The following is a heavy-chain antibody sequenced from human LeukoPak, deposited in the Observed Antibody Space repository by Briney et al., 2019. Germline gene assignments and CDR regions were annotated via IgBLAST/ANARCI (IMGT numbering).Heavy chain of an antibody. CDR3: ASEEVCSGGSCYSWGFHYYGMDV. V-gene: IGHV4-34*01. CDR1: GGSFSGYY. Sequence: SETLSLTCAVYGGSFSGYYWSWIRQPPGKGLEWVGEINHSGSTNYNPSLKSRVTTSVDTSKNQFSLKLSSVTAADTAVYYCASEEVCSGGSCYSWGFHYYGMDVWGQGTTVTVSS. D-gene: IGHD2-15*01. J-gene: IGHJ6*02. CDR2: INHSGST.